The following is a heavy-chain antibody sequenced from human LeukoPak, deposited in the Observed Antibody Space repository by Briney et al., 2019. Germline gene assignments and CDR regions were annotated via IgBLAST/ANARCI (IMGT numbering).Heavy chain of an antibody. J-gene: IGHJ4*02. CDR3: ARRATPSPHFDY. Sequence: GGSLRLSCVASGFSFNNYAMSWVRQAPGKGLEWVSAISGSGASTYYADSVEGRFTISRDNSKNTLYLQMNSLRAEDTAVYYCARRATPSPHFDYWGQGTLVAVSS. CDR1: GFSFNNYA. V-gene: IGHV3-23*01. D-gene: IGHD2-15*01. CDR2: ISGSGAST.